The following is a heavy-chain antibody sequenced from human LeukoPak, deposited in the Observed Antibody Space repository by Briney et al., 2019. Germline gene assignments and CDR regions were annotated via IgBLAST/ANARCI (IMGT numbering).Heavy chain of an antibody. CDR2: ISRNSRYI. J-gene: IGHJ4*02. CDR3: ARVAEAAAFDS. D-gene: IGHD6-25*01. V-gene: IGHV3-21*06. CDR1: GFTFSTYS. Sequence: GGSLRLSCTASGFTFSTYSMNWVRQAPGKGLEWVSSISRNSRYIYYADSMRGRFTISRDNAKNSLYLQMNSLKPEDTAVYYCARVAEAAAFDSWGQGTLVTVSS.